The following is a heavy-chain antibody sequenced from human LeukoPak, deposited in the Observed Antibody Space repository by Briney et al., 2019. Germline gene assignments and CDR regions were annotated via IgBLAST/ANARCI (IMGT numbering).Heavy chain of an antibody. D-gene: IGHD4-23*01. Sequence: GGSLAPSLAASGFKFKTYGIHWVRQAPGEGLEWVAVIYYDGNQKYYGDSVKGRFTVSRDVSENMLYLQMSSLRADDTAVYYCARGGVATAWGAFDVWGERWMLTVSS. CDR3: ARGGVATAWGAFDV. CDR2: IYYDGNQK. V-gene: IGHV3-33*01. CDR1: GFKFKTYG. J-gene: IGHJ3*01.